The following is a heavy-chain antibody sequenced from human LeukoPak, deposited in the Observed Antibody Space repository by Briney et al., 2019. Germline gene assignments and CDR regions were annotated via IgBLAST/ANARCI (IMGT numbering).Heavy chain of an antibody. J-gene: IGHJ5*02. D-gene: IGHD6-19*01. CDR3: ASAGYSSGWQDNWFDP. V-gene: IGHV3-21*01. CDR1: GFTFSSYA. Sequence: GGSLRLSCAASGFTFSSYAMSWVRQAPGKGLEWVSSISSSSSYIYYADSVKGRFTISRDNAKNSLYLQMNSLRAEDTAVYYCASAGYSSGWQDNWFDPWGQGTLVTVSS. CDR2: ISSSSSYI.